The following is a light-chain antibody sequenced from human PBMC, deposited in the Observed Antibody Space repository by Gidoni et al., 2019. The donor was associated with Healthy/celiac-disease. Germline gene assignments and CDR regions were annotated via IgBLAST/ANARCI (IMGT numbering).Light chain of an antibody. CDR2: EGS. J-gene: IGLJ2*01. V-gene: IGLV2-23*01. CDR1: SSDVGSYNL. CDR3: CSYAGSSTVV. Sequence: SALTPPAPLSGSPGPSITISCTGTSSDVGSYNLVSWYQQHPGKAPKLMIYEGSKRPSGVSNRFSGSKSGNTASLTISGLQAEDEADYYCCSYAGSSTVVFGGGTKLTVL.